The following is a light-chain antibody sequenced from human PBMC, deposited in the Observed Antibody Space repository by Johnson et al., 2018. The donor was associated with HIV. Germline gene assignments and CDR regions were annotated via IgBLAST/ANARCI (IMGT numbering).Light chain of an antibody. CDR2: ENN. Sequence: QSVLTQPPSMSAAPGQKVTISCSGSSSNIGNNYVSWYQQLPGTAPKLLIFENNKRPSGIPDRFSGSKSGTSATLGITGLQTGDAADYYCGTWDNSLTAGVFGSGTKVTVL. CDR3: GTWDNSLTAGV. J-gene: IGLJ1*01. CDR1: SSNIGNNY. V-gene: IGLV1-51*02.